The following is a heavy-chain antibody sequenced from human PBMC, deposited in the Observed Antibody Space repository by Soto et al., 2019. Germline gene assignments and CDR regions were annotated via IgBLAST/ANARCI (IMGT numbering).Heavy chain of an antibody. J-gene: IGHJ4*02. CDR2: IIPLFGTT. Sequence: SVKVSCKASGGTFNNYAISWVRQAPGQGLGWMGGIIPLFGTTNYAQKFQGRVTITADESTSTAYMELSSLRSEDTAFYYCARGRYNPVNIPPLDYWGQGTLVTASS. CDR3: ARGRYNPVNIPPLDY. CDR1: GGTFNNYA. D-gene: IGHD1-1*01. V-gene: IGHV1-69*13.